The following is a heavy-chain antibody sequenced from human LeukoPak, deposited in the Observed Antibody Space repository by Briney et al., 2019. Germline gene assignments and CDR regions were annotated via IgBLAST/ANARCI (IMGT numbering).Heavy chain of an antibody. CDR1: GGSISSYY. CDR3: ASRSSIWSGYQDTLYYFDS. D-gene: IGHD3-3*01. CDR2: IYYSGST. Sequence: PSETLSLTCTVSGGSISSYYWSWSRQPPGKGLEWIGHIYYSGSTNYNPSLKSRVTISVDTSKNQFSLKLSSVTAADTAVYYCASRSSIWSGYQDTLYYFDSWGQGTLVTVSS. J-gene: IGHJ4*02. V-gene: IGHV4-59*01.